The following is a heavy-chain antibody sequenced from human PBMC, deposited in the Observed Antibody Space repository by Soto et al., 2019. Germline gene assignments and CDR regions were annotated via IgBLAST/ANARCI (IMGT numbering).Heavy chain of an antibody. CDR3: ARIPSIAARRRGNWFDP. D-gene: IGHD6-6*01. J-gene: IGHJ5*02. Sequence: QVQLVQSGAEVKKPGASVKVSCKASGYTFTSYDINWVRQATGQGLEWMGWMNPNSGNTGYAQKFQGRVTMTRNTSXSXGYMELSSLRSEDTAVYYCARIPSIAARRRGNWFDPWGQGTLVTVSS. CDR1: GYTFTSYD. CDR2: MNPNSGNT. V-gene: IGHV1-8*01.